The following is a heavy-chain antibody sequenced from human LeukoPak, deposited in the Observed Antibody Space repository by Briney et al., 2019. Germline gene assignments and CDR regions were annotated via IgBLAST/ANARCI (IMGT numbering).Heavy chain of an antibody. CDR1: GDSVSSNSAA. CDR3: ARGATGIAAALDY. CDR2: TYYRSKWYN. J-gene: IGHJ4*02. Sequence: SQTLSLTCAISGDSVSSNSAAWNWLRQSPSRGLEWLGRTYYRSKWYNDYAVSVKSRITINPDTSKNQFSLQLNSVTPEDTAVYYCARGATGIAAALDYWGQGTLVTVSS. V-gene: IGHV6-1*01. D-gene: IGHD6-13*01.